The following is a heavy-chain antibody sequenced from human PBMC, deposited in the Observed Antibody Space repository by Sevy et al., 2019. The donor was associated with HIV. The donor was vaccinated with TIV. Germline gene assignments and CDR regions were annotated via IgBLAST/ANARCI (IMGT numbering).Heavy chain of an antibody. V-gene: IGHV4-4*07. CDR3: ARDPASYGSSWTGIGFDP. CDR1: GGSISSYY. D-gene: IGHD6-13*01. CDR2: IYTSGST. J-gene: IGHJ5*02. Sequence: SETLSLTCTVSGGSISSYYWSWIRQPAGKGLEWIGRIYTSGSTNYNPSLKSRVTMSVDTSKNQFSLKLSSVTAADTAVYYCARDPASYGSSWTGIGFDPWGQGTLVTVSS.